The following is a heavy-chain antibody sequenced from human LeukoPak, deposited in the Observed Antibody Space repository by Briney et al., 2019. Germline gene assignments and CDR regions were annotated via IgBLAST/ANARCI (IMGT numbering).Heavy chain of an antibody. D-gene: IGHD3-16*01. J-gene: IGHJ6*02. V-gene: IGHV3-7*03. CDR2: INHNGNVN. Sequence: GGSLRLSCTASGFSFNVYWMTWVRQAPGKGLEWVASINHNGNVNYYVDSVKGRFTISRDNAKNSLYLQMSNLRAEDTAVYFCARGGGLDVWGQGATVTVSS. CDR1: GFSFNVYW. CDR3: ARGGGLDV.